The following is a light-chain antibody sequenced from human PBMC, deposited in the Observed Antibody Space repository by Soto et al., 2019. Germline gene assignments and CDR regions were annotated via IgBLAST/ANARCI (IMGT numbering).Light chain of an antibody. V-gene: IGKV3-20*01. Sequence: EIVLPQSPGTLSLSPGERATLSCRASQSVRSDYLGWYQQKPGQAPRLIIFGTSSRATGIPDRFSGSGSGTDFTLTINRLEPEDFAVYYCHQYRTFGQGTKVDIK. J-gene: IGKJ1*01. CDR1: QSVRSDY. CDR2: GTS. CDR3: HQYRT.